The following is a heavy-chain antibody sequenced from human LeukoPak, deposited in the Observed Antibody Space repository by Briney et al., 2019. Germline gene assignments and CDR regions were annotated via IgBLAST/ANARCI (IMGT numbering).Heavy chain of an antibody. CDR2: IYTSGST. V-gene: IGHV4-4*07. CDR3: ARASNEYYYDSSGYYQAWAFDI. Sequence: SETLSLTCTVSGGSISSYYWSWIRQPAGKGLEWIGRIYTSGSTNYNPSLKSRVTISVDTSKNQFSLKLSSVTAADTAVYYCARASNEYYYDSSGYYQAWAFDIWGQGTMVTVSS. J-gene: IGHJ3*02. CDR1: GGSISSYY. D-gene: IGHD3-22*01.